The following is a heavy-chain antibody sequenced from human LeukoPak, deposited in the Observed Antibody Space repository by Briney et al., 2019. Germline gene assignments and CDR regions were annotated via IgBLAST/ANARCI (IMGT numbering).Heavy chain of an antibody. D-gene: IGHD3-10*01. V-gene: IGHV3-15*04. CDR2: IESKTDGGTT. CDR1: GFSFSDAW. J-gene: IGHJ4*02. CDR3: TTYGSGRKFDY. Sequence: GGSHRLSCAVAGFSFSDAWMSWVRQTPGKGLEWVGRIESKTDGGTTDYAALVKGRFTISRDDSTNTLYLQMNSLKSEDTAVYYCTTYGSGRKFDYWGQGILVTVSS.